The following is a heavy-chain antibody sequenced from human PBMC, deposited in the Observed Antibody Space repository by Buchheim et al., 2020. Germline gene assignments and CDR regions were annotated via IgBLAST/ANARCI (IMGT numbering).Heavy chain of an antibody. CDR2: INTDGSTT. J-gene: IGHJ4*02. Sequence: EVHLVESGGELVQPGGSLRLSCAASGFIFSKYWIQWVRHAPGKGLERVSFINTDGSTTGYADSVKGRFTISRENARTTVYLHMTSLRVEDTAVYYCVRDRGWTAFDYWGQGAL. CDR1: GFIFSKYW. CDR3: VRDRGWTAFDY. V-gene: IGHV3-74*01. D-gene: IGHD6-19*01.